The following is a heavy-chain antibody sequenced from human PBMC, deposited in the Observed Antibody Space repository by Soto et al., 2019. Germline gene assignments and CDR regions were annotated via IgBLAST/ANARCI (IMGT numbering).Heavy chain of an antibody. V-gene: IGHV4-4*02. D-gene: IGHD2-15*01. Sequence: QVQLQESGPGLVKPSGTLSLTCAVSGGSISSSNWWSWVRQPPGKGLEWIGQIYHSGSTNYNPSLKSLVTIAVDNAKNQCSLKLSSVTAADTAVYYCARAGRGYCSGGSCYSGLYGMDVWGQGTTVTVSS. J-gene: IGHJ6*02. CDR1: GGSISSSNW. CDR3: ARAGRGYCSGGSCYSGLYGMDV. CDR2: IYHSGST.